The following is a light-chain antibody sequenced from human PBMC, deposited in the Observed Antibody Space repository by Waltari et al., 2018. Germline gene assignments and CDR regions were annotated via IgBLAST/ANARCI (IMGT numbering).Light chain of an antibody. CDR3: QHYSNWPLT. CDR1: QSVGSY. J-gene: IGKJ4*01. Sequence: EIVLTQSPTTLSVSPVERATLSCRASQSVGSYLAWFQKKPGQAPRLLIYGASTRATGIPARFSGSGSGTEFILTISNIQSEDSVVYYCQHYSNWPLTFGGGTKVEI. CDR2: GAS. V-gene: IGKV3-15*01.